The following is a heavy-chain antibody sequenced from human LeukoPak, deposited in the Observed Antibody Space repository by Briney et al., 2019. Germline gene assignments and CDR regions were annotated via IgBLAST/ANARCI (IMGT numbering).Heavy chain of an antibody. CDR3: ARGPVIGGHSSSSAWYFDL. D-gene: IGHD6-6*01. V-gene: IGHV1-46*01. J-gene: IGHJ2*01. CDR2: INPSGGST. Sequence: ASVKVSCKASGYTFTSYYMHWLRPAPGQGLAWMGIINPSGGSTGYAQKFQGRVTMTRDTSTSTVYMELSSLRSEDTAVYYCARGPVIGGHSSSSAWYFDLWGRGTLVTVSS. CDR1: GYTFTSYY.